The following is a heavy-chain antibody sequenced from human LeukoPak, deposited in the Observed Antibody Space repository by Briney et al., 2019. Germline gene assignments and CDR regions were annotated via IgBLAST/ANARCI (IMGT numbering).Heavy chain of an antibody. V-gene: IGHV4-39*07. D-gene: IGHD6-19*01. CDR1: GGSISSSSYY. J-gene: IGHJ3*02. Sequence: SETLSLTCTVSGGSISSSSYYWGWIRQPPGKGLEWIGSIYYSWSTYYNPSLKSRVTISVDTSKNQFSLKLSSVTAADTAVYYCARASGWFAFDIWGQGTMVTVSS. CDR3: ARASGWFAFDI. CDR2: IYYSWST.